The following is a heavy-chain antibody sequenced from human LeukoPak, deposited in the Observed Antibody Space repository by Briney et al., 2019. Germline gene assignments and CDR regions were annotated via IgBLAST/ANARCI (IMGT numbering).Heavy chain of an antibody. Sequence: GESLKISCKGSGYSFTNYWIGWVRQMPGKGLEWMGIIHPGDSDTRYSPTFQGQVTISIDKSISTAYLQWSSLKASDTAIYYCARRYYYDSSGLTNFDYWGQGTLVTVSS. J-gene: IGHJ4*02. CDR1: GYSFTNYW. CDR2: IHPGDSDT. V-gene: IGHV5-51*01. D-gene: IGHD3-22*01. CDR3: ARRYYYDSSGLTNFDY.